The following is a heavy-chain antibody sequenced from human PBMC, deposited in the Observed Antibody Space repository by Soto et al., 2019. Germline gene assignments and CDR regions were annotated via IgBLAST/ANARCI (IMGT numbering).Heavy chain of an antibody. CDR2: IYWDDDK. CDR1: GFSLSTSGVG. V-gene: IGHV2-5*02. J-gene: IGHJ5*02. CDR3: AHSDWGGYYDNNWFDP. D-gene: IGHD3-3*01. Sequence: QITLKEYGPTLVKPTQTLTLTCTFSGFSLSTSGVGVGWIRQPPAKALEWLALIYWDDDKRYSPSLKSRLTMTNGTSKNQVVLTMTNMDPVATATYYSAHSDWGGYYDNNWFDPWGQGTLVTVSS.